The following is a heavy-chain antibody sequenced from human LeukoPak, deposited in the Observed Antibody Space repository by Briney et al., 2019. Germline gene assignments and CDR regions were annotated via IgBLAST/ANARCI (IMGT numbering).Heavy chain of an antibody. V-gene: IGHV3-23*01. CDR2: IRVNGGT. D-gene: IGHD6-19*01. Sequence: GGSLRLSCVASGFTFNNFVMSWVRQAPGKGLEWVSSIRVNGGTYYADSVKGRFTISRDNSKNALYLQMSSLRADDTAVYYCAKVLPPRGGRSGWYETNDYWGQGTLVTVSS. CDR3: AKVLPPRGGRSGWYETNDY. J-gene: IGHJ4*02. CDR1: GFTFNNFV.